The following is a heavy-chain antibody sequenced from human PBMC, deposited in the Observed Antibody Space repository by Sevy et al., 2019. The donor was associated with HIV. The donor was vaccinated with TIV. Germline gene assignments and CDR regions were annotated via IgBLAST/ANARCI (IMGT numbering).Heavy chain of an antibody. CDR3: AAEGFGDLLAL. D-gene: IGHD3-10*01. Sequence: SETLSLTCTVSGGSISSYYWSWIRQPPGKGLEWIGYIYYSGSTNYNPSLKSRVTISVDTSKNQFSLKLTSVTAADTAVYYCAAEGFGDLLALWDQGTTVTVSS. V-gene: IGHV4-59*12. CDR2: IYYSGST. CDR1: GGSISSYY. J-gene: IGHJ6*02.